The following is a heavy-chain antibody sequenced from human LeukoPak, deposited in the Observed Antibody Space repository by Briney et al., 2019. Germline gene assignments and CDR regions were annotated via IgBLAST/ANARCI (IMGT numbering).Heavy chain of an antibody. J-gene: IGHJ6*03. V-gene: IGHV1-69*05. CDR2: IIPIFGTA. Sequence: SVKVSCKASGGAFSSYAINWVRQAPGQGLEWMGGIIPIFGTANYAQKFQGRVTITTDESTSTAYMELSSLRSEDTAVYYCARSRQSRAGPIAAAGRDYYYMDVWGKGTTVTVSS. CDR3: ARSRQSRAGPIAAAGRDYYYMDV. CDR1: GGAFSSYA. D-gene: IGHD6-13*01.